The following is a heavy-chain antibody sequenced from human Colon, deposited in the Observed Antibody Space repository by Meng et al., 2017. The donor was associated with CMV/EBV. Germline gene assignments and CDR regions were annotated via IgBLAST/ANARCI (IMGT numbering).Heavy chain of an antibody. CDR3: ASKGVFSGYDRLEYYYGMDV. Sequence: ASVKVSCKASGYTFTGYYMHWVRQAPGQGLEWMGWINPNSGGTNYAQKFQGRVTITTDESTSTAYMELSSLRSEDTAVYYCASKGVFSGYDRLEYYYGMDVWGQGTTVTVSS. CDR2: INPNSGGT. V-gene: IGHV1-2*02. D-gene: IGHD5-12*01. J-gene: IGHJ6*02. CDR1: GYTFTGYY.